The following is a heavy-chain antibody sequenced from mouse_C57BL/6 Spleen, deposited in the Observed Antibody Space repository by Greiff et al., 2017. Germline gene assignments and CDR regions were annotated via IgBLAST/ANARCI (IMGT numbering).Heavy chain of an antibody. CDR1: GYTFTSYW. CDR3: ARGSYGSSYGY. Sequence: QVQLQQPGAELVKPGASVKLSCKASGYTFTSYWMHWVKQRPGQGLEWIGMIHPNSGSTNYNEKFKSKATLTVDKSSSTAYMQLSSLTSADSAVYYCARGSYGSSYGYWGQGTTLTVSS. V-gene: IGHV1-64*01. J-gene: IGHJ2*01. D-gene: IGHD1-1*01. CDR2: IHPNSGST.